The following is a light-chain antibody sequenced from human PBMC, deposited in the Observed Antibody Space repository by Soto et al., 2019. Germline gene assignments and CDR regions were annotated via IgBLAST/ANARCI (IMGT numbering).Light chain of an antibody. CDR2: KAS. V-gene: IGKV1-5*03. CDR1: QSISSW. Sequence: DILMTQSPSTLSASVGDRVTITCRASQSISSWLAWYQQKPGKAPKLLIYKASSLESGVPSRFSGSGSGTEFTLTISSLQPDDFATYYCQQYNSFGQGTKVDIK. J-gene: IGKJ1*01. CDR3: QQYNS.